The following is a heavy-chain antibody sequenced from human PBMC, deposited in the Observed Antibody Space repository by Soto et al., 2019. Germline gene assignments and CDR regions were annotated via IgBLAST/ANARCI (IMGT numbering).Heavy chain of an antibody. CDR2: ISGSGGST. D-gene: IGHD3-3*01. CDR3: AKDRPYYDFWSGYRGDAFDI. CDR1: GFTFSSYA. J-gene: IGHJ3*02. V-gene: IGHV3-23*01. Sequence: EVQLLESGGGLVQPGGSLRLSCAASGFTFSSYAMSWVRQAPGKGLEWVSAISGSGGSTYYADSVKGRFTISRDNSKNTLYLQMNSLRAEDTAVYYCAKDRPYYDFWSGYRGDAFDIWGQGTMVTVSS.